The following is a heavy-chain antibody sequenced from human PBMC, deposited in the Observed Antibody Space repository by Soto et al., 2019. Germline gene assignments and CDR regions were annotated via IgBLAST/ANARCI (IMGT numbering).Heavy chain of an antibody. CDR3: ARYILGQGLVS. Sequence: QVQLLQSGAEVKKPGASVKVSCKASGISFSTLALNWLRQAPGQGLDWLGWMHADTGRAGYGQKFQGRVRLTRDISVGTAYMELSSLRADATAVYYCARYILGQGLVSWGQGTLITVSS. CDR1: GISFSTLA. V-gene: IGHV1-8*01. J-gene: IGHJ4*02. CDR2: MHADTGRA.